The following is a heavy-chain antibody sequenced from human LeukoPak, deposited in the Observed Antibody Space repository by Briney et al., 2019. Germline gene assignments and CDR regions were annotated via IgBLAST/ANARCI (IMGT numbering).Heavy chain of an antibody. CDR2: FDPEDGET. D-gene: IGHD2-2*01. J-gene: IGHJ1*01. CDR1: GYTLTELS. Sequence: ASVKVSCKVSGYTLTELSMHWVRQAPGKGLEWMGGFDPEDGETIYAQKFQGRVTMTEDTSTDTAYMELSSLRSEDTAVYYCARGSRYCSSTSCLPSGFRHWGQGTLVTVSS. V-gene: IGHV1-24*01. CDR3: ARGSRYCSSTSCLPSGFRH.